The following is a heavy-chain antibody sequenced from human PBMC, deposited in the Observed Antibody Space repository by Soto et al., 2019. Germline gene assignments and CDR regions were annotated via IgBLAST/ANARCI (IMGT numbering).Heavy chain of an antibody. CDR3: ARDSGIYGDQYFQH. V-gene: IGHV3-30-3*01. CDR1: GFTFSSYA. J-gene: IGHJ1*01. CDR2: ISYDGSNK. D-gene: IGHD3-10*01. Sequence: QVQLVESGGGVVQPGRSLRLSCAASGFTFSSYAMQWFRQAPGKGLEWVAVISYDGSNKYYAESVKGRFTISRDNSKNTLYLQMNSLRAEETAVYYCARDSGIYGDQYFQHWGQGTLVTVSS.